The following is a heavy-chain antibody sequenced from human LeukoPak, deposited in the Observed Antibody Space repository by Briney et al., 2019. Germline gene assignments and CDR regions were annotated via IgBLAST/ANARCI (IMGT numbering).Heavy chain of an antibody. V-gene: IGHV3-48*01. J-gene: IGHJ5*02. CDR2: ISSSSSTI. D-gene: IGHD3-10*01. CDR3: ARELLLWFGESLKTNWFDP. Sequence: GGSLRLSCAASGFTFSSYSMNWVRQAPGKGLEWVSYISSSSSTIYYADSVKGRFTISRDNAKNLLYLQMNSLRAEDTAVYYCARELLLWFGESLKTNWFDPWGQGTLVTVSS. CDR1: GFTFSSYS.